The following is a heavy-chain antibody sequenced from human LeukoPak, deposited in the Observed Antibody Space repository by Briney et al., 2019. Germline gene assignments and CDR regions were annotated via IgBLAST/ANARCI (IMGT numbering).Heavy chain of an antibody. CDR2: TSSMSGNI. V-gene: IGHV3-48*01. Sequence: GRSRRLAWTAFGFTLGSYSIDWVRQVPGEWLEWVSSTSSMSGNIYYADSVKGPSCISRGNSKNTLYLQMNSLRAEDTAVYYCAKGPPLYSSGWYVDYWGQGTLVTVSS. J-gene: IGHJ4*02. CDR1: GFTLGSYS. CDR3: AKGPPLYSSGWYVDY. D-gene: IGHD6-19*01.